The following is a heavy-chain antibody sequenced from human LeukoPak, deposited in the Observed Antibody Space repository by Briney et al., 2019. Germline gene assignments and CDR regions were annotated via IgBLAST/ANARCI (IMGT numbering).Heavy chain of an antibody. CDR3: ARDLEGLERYFDY. V-gene: IGHV1-2*02. J-gene: IGHJ4*02. CDR1: GYTFTGYY. D-gene: IGHD1-1*01. CDR2: INPDSGGT. Sequence: ASVKVSCEASGYTFTGYYMHWVRQAPGQGLEWMGWINPDSGGTKYAQKFQGRVTMTRDTSIATAYMDLSRLASDDTAIYYCARDLEGLERYFDYWGQGTLVTVSS.